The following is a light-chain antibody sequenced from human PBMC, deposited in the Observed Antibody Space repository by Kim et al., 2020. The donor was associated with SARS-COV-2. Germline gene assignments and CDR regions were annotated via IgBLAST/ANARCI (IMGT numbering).Light chain of an antibody. CDR1: NIGNKS. V-gene: IGLV3-21*04. CDR3: QVWDTSTDWV. CDR2: YDS. J-gene: IGLJ3*02. Sequence: SYELTQPPSVSVAPGKTARITCGGNNIGNKSVHWYQQKPGQAPVLVIYYDSDRPSGIPERFSGSNSGNTATLTISRVEAGDEADYYCQVWDTSTDWVFGG.